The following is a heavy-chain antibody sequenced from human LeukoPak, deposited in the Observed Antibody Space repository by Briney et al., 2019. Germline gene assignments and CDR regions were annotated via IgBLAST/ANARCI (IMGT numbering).Heavy chain of an antibody. D-gene: IGHD5-18*01. CDR3: ARDLRGYSYGSDY. V-gene: IGHV3-30-3*01. CDR1: GFTFSSYS. CDR2: ISYDGSNK. Sequence: GGSLRLSCAASGFTFSSYSMHWVRQAPGKGLEWVAVISYDGSNKYYADSVKGRFTISRDNSKNTLYLQMNSLGAEDTAVYYCARDLRGYSYGSDYWGQGTLVTVSS. J-gene: IGHJ4*02.